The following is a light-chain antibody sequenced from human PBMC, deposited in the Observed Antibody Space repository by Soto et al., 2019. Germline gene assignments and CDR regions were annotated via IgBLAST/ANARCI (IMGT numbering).Light chain of an antibody. Sequence: DTQMTQSPSSLSASVGDRVTMTCRASQGIRNWLAWYQQKPGEAPKSLISAAFNLQSGVPSRFSGSGSGTDFTLTISSLHPEDFPTYYCQQYNSYPLTFGGGTKVELK. V-gene: IGKV1D-16*01. CDR1: QGIRNW. CDR3: QQYNSYPLT. CDR2: AAF. J-gene: IGKJ4*01.